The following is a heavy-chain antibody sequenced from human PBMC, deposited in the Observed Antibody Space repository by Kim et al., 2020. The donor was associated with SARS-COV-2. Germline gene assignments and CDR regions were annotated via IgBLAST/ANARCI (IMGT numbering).Heavy chain of an antibody. J-gene: IGHJ6*02. CDR3: TPGEWFYYYYGMDV. Sequence: AAPVKGRFTIARDDSKTTLYLQMSSLKTADTAVYYCTPGEWFYYYYGMDVWGQGTTVTVSS. V-gene: IGHV3-15*01. D-gene: IGHD3-3*01.